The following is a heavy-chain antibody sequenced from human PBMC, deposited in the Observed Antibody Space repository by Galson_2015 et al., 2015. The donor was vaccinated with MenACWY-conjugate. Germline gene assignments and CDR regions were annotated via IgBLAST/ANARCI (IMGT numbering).Heavy chain of an antibody. Sequence: SLRLSCAASGFTFNNYWMHWVRQPPGRGLKWFSLIKADGSFSNYADSVKGRFTISTDNAKNMVYLQMDGLGDEDTAVYFCARDNNWSFDSWGQGTLATVSS. J-gene: IGHJ4*02. V-gene: IGHV3-74*01. CDR1: GFTFNNYW. CDR3: ARDNNWSFDS. CDR2: IKADGSFS. D-gene: IGHD1-1*01.